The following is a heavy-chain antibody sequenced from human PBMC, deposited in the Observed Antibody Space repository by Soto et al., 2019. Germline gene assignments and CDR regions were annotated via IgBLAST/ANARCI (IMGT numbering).Heavy chain of an antibody. D-gene: IGHD3-22*01. Sequence: EVQLVESGGGLVQPGGSLRLSCAASGFTFSSYDMHWVRQATGKGLEWVSAIGTAGDTYYPGSVKGRFTISRDNSGKMLFLQMNSLRTEDTAVYYCARDRPMISIFDAFDIWGQGTMVAVSS. V-gene: IGHV3-13*01. CDR1: GFTFSSYD. CDR2: IGTAGDT. CDR3: ARDRPMISIFDAFDI. J-gene: IGHJ3*02.